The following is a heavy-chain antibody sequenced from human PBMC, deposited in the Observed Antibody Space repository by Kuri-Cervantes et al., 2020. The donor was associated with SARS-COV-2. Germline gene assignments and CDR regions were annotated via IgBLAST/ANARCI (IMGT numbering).Heavy chain of an antibody. CDR1: GFTFSSYA. J-gene: IGHJ6*03. Sequence: GGSLRLSCAASGFTFSSYAMHWVRQAPGKGLEWVAVISYDGSNKYYADSVKGRFTISRDNSKNTLYLQMNSLRSEDTAVYYCARDSSSPQLYYYYYYMDVWGKGTTVTVSS. D-gene: IGHD6-6*01. V-gene: IGHV3-30-3*01. CDR2: ISYDGSNK. CDR3: ARDSSSPQLYYYYYYMDV.